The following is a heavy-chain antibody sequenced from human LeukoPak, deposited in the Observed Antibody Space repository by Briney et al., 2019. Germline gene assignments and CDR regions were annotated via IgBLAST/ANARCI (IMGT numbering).Heavy chain of an antibody. J-gene: IGHJ4*02. D-gene: IGHD7-27*01. CDR3: ASRSELGIGSYFDY. CDR1: GGTFSSYA. CDR2: IIPILGIA. Sequence: SVKAPCKASGGTFSSYAISWVRQAPGQGLAWMGRIIPILGIANYAQKFQGRVTITADKSTSTAYMELSSLRSEDTAVYYCASRSELGIGSYFDYWGQGTLVTVSS. V-gene: IGHV1-69*04.